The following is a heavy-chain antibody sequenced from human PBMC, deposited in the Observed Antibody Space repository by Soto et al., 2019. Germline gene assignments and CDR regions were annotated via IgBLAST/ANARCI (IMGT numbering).Heavy chain of an antibody. CDR2: IYYSGST. CDR1: GGSIRSSSYY. D-gene: IGHD1-26*01. V-gene: IGHV4-39*01. CDR3: ARHPGGRGRTHGPPNCFAP. Sequence: SETLRLTCTGSGGSIRSSSYYWGWIRQAPGKGLEWIGSIYYSGSTYYNPSLKSRVTISVDTSKNQFSLKLSSVTAADTAVYYCARHPGGRGRTHGPPNCFAPRGQGPLVT. J-gene: IGHJ5*02.